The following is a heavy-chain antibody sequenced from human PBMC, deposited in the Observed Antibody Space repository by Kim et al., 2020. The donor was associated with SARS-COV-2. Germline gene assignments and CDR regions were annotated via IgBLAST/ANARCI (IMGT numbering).Heavy chain of an antibody. CDR1: GGSISSYY. V-gene: IGHV4-59*08. CDR2: IYYSGST. CDR3: ARRRGYDSSGYFYRSDSNWYFDL. D-gene: IGHD3-22*01. J-gene: IGHJ2*01. Sequence: SETLSLTCTVSGGSISSYYWSWIRQPPGKGLEWIGYIYYSGSTNYNPSLKSRVTISVDTSKNQFSLKLSSVTAADTAVYYCARRRGYDSSGYFYRSDSNWYFDLWGRGTLVTVSS.